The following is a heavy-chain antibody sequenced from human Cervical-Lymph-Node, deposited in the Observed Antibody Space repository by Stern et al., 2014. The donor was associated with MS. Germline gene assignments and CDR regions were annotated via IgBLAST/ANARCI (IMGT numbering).Heavy chain of an antibody. J-gene: IGHJ3*02. CDR2: IYPGDSGT. Sequence: VQLVQSGAEVKKAGESLKISCKGYGYSFSSYWIGWVRQMPGKGLEWMGMIYPGDSGTRYSQSCQGQVTISADKSISTAYLQWSRLKASDTAMYFCASFSGSHSDAFDMWGQGTMVTVSS. D-gene: IGHD1-26*01. CDR3: ASFSGSHSDAFDM. CDR1: GYSFSSYW. V-gene: IGHV5-51*01.